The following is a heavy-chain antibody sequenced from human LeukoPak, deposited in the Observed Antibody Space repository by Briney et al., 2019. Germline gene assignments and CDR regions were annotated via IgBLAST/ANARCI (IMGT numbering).Heavy chain of an antibody. D-gene: IGHD1-26*01. CDR3: AKDSGHRSGSYYPYDY. CDR1: GFTFSSYA. Sequence: TGGSLRLSCAASGFTFSSYAMSWVRQAPGKGLEWVSAISGSGGSTYYADSVKGRFTISRDNSKNTLYLQMNSLRAEDTAVYYCAKDSGHRSGSYYPYDYWGQGTLVTVSS. J-gene: IGHJ4*02. V-gene: IGHV3-23*01. CDR2: ISGSGGST.